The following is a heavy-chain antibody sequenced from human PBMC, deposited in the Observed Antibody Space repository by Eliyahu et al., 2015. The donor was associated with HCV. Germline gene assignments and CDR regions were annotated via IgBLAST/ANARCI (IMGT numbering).Heavy chain of an antibody. CDR3: AREIDSSAYTPLPFDI. V-gene: IGHV1-69*04. D-gene: IGHD3-22*01. J-gene: IGHJ3*02. Sequence: QVQLVQSGAEVKKPGSSVKVSCKASGGTFSSYAISWVRQAPGQGLEWMGRIIPILGIANYAQKFQGRVTITADKSTSTAYMELSSLTSEDTAVYYCAREIDSSAYTPLPFDIWGQGTVVTVSS. CDR2: IIPILGIA. CDR1: GGTFSSYA.